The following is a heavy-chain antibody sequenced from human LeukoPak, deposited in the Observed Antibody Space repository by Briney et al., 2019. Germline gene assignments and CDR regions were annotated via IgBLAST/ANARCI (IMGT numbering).Heavy chain of an antibody. J-gene: IGHJ4*02. D-gene: IGHD4/OR15-4a*01. Sequence: GGSLRLSCAASGFTFSSYWMSWVRQAPGKGLEWVANIKQDGSEKYYVDSVKGRFTISRDNAKNSLYLQMNSLRDEDTAVYYCARRAGAYSHPYDYWGQGTLVTVSS. V-gene: IGHV3-7*01. CDR2: IKQDGSEK. CDR1: GFTFSSYW. CDR3: ARRAGAYSHPYDY.